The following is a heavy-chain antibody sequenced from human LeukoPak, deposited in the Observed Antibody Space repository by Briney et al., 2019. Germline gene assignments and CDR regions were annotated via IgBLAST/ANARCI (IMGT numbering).Heavy chain of an antibody. J-gene: IGHJ4*02. CDR3: ARSNQADDY. D-gene: IGHD1-14*01. V-gene: IGHV3-74*01. CDR2: INPGGSST. Sequence: PGESLKISCAASGFTFSFYWMHWVRQVPGQGLVWVSRINPGGSSTAYADSVKGRFTISRDNAKNTLYLQMDSLRADDTGVYYCARSNQADDYWGQGTLVTVSS. CDR1: GFTFSFYW.